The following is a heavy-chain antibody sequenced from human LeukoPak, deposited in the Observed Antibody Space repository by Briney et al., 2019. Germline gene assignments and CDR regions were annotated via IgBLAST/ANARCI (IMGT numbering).Heavy chain of an antibody. D-gene: IGHD2-21*01. J-gene: IGHJ4*02. V-gene: IGHV3-74*03. CDR2: ISIDGTTT. Sequence: GGSLRLSCAASGFVFSSYWMHWVRQVPGKGLVWVSRISIDGTTTTYADSVKGRFTISRDNSKNTLYLQMNSLRAEDTAVYYCAKAPTYCGGDCYFPWLYYFDYWGQGTLVTVSS. CDR3: AKAPTYCGGDCYFPWLYYFDY. CDR1: GFVFSSYW.